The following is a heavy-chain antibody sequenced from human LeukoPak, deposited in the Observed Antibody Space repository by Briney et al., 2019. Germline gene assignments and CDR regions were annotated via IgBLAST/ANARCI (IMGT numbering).Heavy chain of an antibody. J-gene: IGHJ4*02. CDR2: ITGDGGST. V-gene: IGHV3-43*02. Sequence: GFLRLSCAASGFHFDDFAMHWVRQAPGKGLELVSLITGDGGSTYYADSVKGRFTISRDNSKNSLYLQMNSLRAEDTALYYCATRYDFWSGYDDYWGQGTLVTVSS. CDR1: GFHFDDFA. CDR3: ATRYDFWSGYDDY. D-gene: IGHD3-3*01.